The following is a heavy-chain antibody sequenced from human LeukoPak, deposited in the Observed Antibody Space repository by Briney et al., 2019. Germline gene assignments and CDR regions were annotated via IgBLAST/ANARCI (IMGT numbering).Heavy chain of an antibody. D-gene: IGHD5-12*01. Sequence: GGSLRLSCAASGFTVSSNYMSWVRQAPGKGLEWVSVIYSGGSTYYAGSVKGRFTISRDNSKNTLYLQMNSLRAEDTAVYYCARGGYSGYDAFFDYWGQGTLVTVSS. CDR2: IYSGGST. V-gene: IGHV3-66*01. J-gene: IGHJ4*02. CDR1: GFTVSSNY. CDR3: ARGGYSGYDAFFDY.